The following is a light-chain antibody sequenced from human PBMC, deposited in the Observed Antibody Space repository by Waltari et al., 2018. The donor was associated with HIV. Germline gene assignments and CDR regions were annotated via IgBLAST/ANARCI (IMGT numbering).Light chain of an antibody. CDR2: GNS. V-gene: IGLV1-40*01. CDR1: SSNIGAGYD. Sequence: QSVLTQPPSVSGAPGQRVTISCTGSSSNIGAGYDVPWYQQLPGTAPKLLIYGNSNRPSGVPDRFSGSKSGTSASLAITGLQAEDEADYYCQSYDSSLSGRDVVFGGGTKLTVL. J-gene: IGLJ2*01. CDR3: QSYDSSLSGRDVV.